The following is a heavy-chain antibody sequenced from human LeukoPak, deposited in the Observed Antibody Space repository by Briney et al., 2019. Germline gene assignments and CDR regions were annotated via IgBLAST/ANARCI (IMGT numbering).Heavy chain of an antibody. Sequence: ASVKVSCKASGGTFSSYAISWVRQAPGQGLEWMGRINPNSGGTNYAQKFQGRVTMTRDTSISTAYMELSRLRSDDTAVYYCARDLEMATIDYWGQGTLVTVSS. CDR3: ARDLEMATIDY. J-gene: IGHJ4*02. V-gene: IGHV1-2*06. CDR1: GGTFSSYA. D-gene: IGHD5-24*01. CDR2: INPNSGGT.